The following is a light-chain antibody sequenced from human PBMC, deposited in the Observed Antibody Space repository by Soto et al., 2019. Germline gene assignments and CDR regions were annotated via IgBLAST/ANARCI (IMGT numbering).Light chain of an antibody. CDR2: DAS. V-gene: IGKV3-15*01. J-gene: IGKJ5*01. CDR1: ESVGRH. Sequence: VVTQSPATVPVSPGESVPLYWWASESVGRHLAWYHQKPGQAPKLLIFDASTRATGVPARFSGSGSGTEFTLTVSSLQSEDIAVYFCQQYNNWPPNFGQGTRLEI. CDR3: QQYNNWPPN.